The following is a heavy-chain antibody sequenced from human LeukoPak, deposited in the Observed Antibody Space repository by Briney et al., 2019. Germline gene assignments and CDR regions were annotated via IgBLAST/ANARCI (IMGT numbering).Heavy chain of an antibody. V-gene: IGHV3-74*01. CDR2: VNSDGSST. CDR3: AKDYYDSSGYSVLDY. J-gene: IGHJ4*02. Sequence: PGGSLRLSCAASGFTFNNYWMHWVRQAPGKGLVWVSRVNSDGSSTSYADSVKGRFTISRDNSKNTLYLQMNSLRAEDTAVYYCAKDYYDSSGYSVLDYWGQGTLVTVSS. CDR1: GFTFNNYW. D-gene: IGHD3-22*01.